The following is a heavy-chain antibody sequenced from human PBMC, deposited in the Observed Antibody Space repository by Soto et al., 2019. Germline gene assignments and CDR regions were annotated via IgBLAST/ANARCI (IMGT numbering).Heavy chain of an antibody. CDR1: GYTFTSYA. V-gene: IGHV1-3*01. Sequence: ASVKVSCKASGYTFTSYAMHWVRQAPGQRLEWMGWINAGNGNTKYSQKFQGRVTITRDTSASTAYMELSSLRSEDTAVYYCASFPTYYYGSGSYDAAFDIWGQGTMVTVSS. D-gene: IGHD3-10*01. J-gene: IGHJ3*02. CDR2: INAGNGNT. CDR3: ASFPTYYYGSGSYDAAFDI.